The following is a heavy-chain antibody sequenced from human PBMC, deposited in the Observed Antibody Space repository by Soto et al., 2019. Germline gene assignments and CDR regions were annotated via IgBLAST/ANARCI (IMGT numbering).Heavy chain of an antibody. V-gene: IGHV1-69*13. J-gene: IGHJ6*02. CDR3: AREVVVADYYYYGMDV. CDR1: GGTFSSYA. CDR2: IIPIFGTA. D-gene: IGHD2-15*01. Sequence: GASVKVSCKASGGTFSSYAISWVRQAPGQGLEWMGGIIPIFGTANYAQKFQGRVTITADESTSTAYMELSSLRSEDTAVYYCAREVVVADYYYYGMDVWGQGTTVTVSS.